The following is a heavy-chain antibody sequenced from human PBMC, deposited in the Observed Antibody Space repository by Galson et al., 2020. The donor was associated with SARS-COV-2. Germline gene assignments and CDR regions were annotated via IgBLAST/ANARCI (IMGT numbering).Heavy chain of an antibody. CDR3: AAGGEAAAGPAY. D-gene: IGHD6-13*01. CDR2: IVVGSGNT. V-gene: IGHV1-58*01. J-gene: IGHJ4*02. Sequence: GQRLEWIGWIVVGSGNTNYAQKFQERVTITRDMSTSTAYMELSSLRSEDTAVYYCAAGGEAAAGPAYWGQGTLVTVSS.